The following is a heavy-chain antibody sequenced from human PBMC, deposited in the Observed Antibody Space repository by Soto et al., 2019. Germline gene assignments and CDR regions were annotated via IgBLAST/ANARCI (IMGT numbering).Heavy chain of an antibody. CDR2: IYYSGST. CDR1: GGSISSGGYY. CDR3: ARVVVAATPSWFDP. V-gene: IGHV4-31*03. D-gene: IGHD2-15*01. J-gene: IGHJ5*02. Sequence: SETLSLTCTVSGGSISSGGYYWSWIRQHPGKGLEWIGYIYYSGSTYYNPSLKSRVTISVDTSKNQFSLKLSSVTAADTAVYYCARVVVAATPSWFDPWGQGTLVTVS.